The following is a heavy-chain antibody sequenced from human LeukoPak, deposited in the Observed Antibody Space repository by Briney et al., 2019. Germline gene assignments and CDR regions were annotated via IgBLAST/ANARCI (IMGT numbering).Heavy chain of an antibody. CDR1: GGSISSYY. CDR3: ASLVDTAMAPYY. V-gene: IGHV4-59*08. CDR2: IYYSGST. Sequence: SETLSLTCTVSGGSISSYYWSWIRQPPGKGLEWIGYIYYSGSTNYNPSLKSRVTISVDTSKDQFSLKLSSVTAADTAVYYCASLVDTAMAPYYWGQGTLVTVSS. D-gene: IGHD5-18*01. J-gene: IGHJ4*02.